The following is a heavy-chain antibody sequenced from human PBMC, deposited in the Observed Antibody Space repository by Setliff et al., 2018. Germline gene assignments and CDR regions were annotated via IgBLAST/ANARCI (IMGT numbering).Heavy chain of an antibody. D-gene: IGHD1-26*01. V-gene: IGHV3-48*01. CDR3: ARASGARAAFDI. J-gene: IGHJ3*02. Sequence: PGGSLRLSCAASGFTFSSYSMNWVRQAPGKGLEWGSYISSSSTIYYADSVKGRFTISRDIAKNSLYLRMNSLRAEDTAVYYCARASGARAAFDIWGQGTMVTVSS. CDR1: GFTFSSYS. CDR2: ISSSSTI.